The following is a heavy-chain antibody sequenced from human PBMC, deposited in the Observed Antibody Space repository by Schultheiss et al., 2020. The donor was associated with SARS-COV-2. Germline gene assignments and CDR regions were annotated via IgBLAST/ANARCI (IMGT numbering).Heavy chain of an antibody. CDR3: ARTASGYSYGFCDY. CDR2: ISYDGSNK. CDR1: GFTVSSNY. V-gene: IGHV3-30*03. D-gene: IGHD5-18*01. J-gene: IGHJ4*02. Sequence: GGSLRLSCAASGFTVSSNYMSWVRQAPGKGLEWVAVISYDGSNKYYADSVKGRFTISRDNSKNTLYLQMNSLRAEDTAVYYCARTASGYSYGFCDYWGQGTLVTVSS.